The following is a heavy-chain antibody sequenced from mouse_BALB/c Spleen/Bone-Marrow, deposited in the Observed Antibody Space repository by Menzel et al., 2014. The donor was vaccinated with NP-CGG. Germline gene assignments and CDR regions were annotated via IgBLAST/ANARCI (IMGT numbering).Heavy chain of an antibody. CDR2: IQAGEST. D-gene: IGHD4-1*01. Sequence: VKLIASGPDLVAPSQSLSITCTVSGFSLTSYGVHWVRQPPENGLEWLEVIQAGESTNYNSAFGSRLNISRDNSMSQVFVEMNCLQMDYYAMYYCAGNWDGAFYDGMDYWSEGISVTVSS. CDR3: AGNWDGAFYDGMDY. J-gene: IGHJ4*01. CDR1: GFSLTSYG. V-gene: IGHV2-9*02.